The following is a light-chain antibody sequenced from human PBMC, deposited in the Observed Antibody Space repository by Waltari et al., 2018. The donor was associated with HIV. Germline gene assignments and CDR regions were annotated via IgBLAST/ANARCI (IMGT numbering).Light chain of an antibody. Sequence: QSALTQPASVSGSPGQSITISCTGTSRDIRNYNLVSWYQQHPGKAPKLIIYEGIKRPSGVSNRISGSKSANTASLTISGLQAEDEADYFCSSYGGSSNWLFGGGTKLTVL. V-gene: IGLV2-23*01. CDR1: SRDIRNYNL. CDR2: EGI. CDR3: SSYGGSSNWL. J-gene: IGLJ2*01.